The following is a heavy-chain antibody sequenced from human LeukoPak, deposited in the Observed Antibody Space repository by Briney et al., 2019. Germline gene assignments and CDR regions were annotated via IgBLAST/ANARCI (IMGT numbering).Heavy chain of an antibody. CDR2: INHSGSI. Sequence: PSETLSLTCTVSGGSISSYYWGWIRQPPGKGLEWIGEINHSGSINYNPSLKSRVTISVDTSKNQFSLKLSSVTAADTAVYYCARDYYDSSGYWGQGTLVTVSS. CDR3: ARDYYDSSGY. J-gene: IGHJ4*02. CDR1: GGSISSYY. D-gene: IGHD3-22*01. V-gene: IGHV4-34*01.